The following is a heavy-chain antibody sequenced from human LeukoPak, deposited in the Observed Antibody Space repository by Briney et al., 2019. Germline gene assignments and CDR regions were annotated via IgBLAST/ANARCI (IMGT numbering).Heavy chain of an antibody. D-gene: IGHD5-18*01. J-gene: IGHJ2*01. CDR2: INPNSGGT. Sequence: ASVKVSCKASGYMFTGHYMHWVRQAPGQGLEWMGWINPNSGGTNYAQKFQGRVTMTRDTSISTAYMELSSLRSDDMAVYYCARVTEHTAMVHWYFDLWGRGTLVTV. CDR1: GYMFTGHY. V-gene: IGHV1-2*02. CDR3: ARVTEHTAMVHWYFDL.